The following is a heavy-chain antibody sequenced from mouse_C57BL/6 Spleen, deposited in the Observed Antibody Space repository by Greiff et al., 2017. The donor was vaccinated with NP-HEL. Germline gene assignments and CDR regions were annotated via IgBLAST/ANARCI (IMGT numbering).Heavy chain of an antibody. CDR2: IYYSGTI. D-gene: IGHD4-1*01. V-gene: IGHV3-5*01. Sequence: DVQLQESGPGLVKPSQTVFLTCTVTGISITTGNYRWSWIRQFPGNKLEWIGYIYYSGTITYNPSLTSRTTITRDTPKNQFFLEMHSLTAEDTATYYCARENWDEGYAMDYWGQGTSVTVSS. CDR3: ARENWDEGYAMDY. J-gene: IGHJ4*01. CDR1: GISITTGNYR.